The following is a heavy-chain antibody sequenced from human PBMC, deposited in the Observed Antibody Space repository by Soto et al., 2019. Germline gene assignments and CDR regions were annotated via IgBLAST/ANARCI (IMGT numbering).Heavy chain of an antibody. Sequence: SGKVSYRASGGTFSSDAISWVRQVPGQGLEWMGGIIPIFGAANYAQKFQGRVTITADESTSTAYMELSSLRSEDTAVYYCARGVDTAMANWFDPWGQGTLVTVSS. D-gene: IGHD5-18*01. V-gene: IGHV1-69*13. CDR1: GGTFSSDA. J-gene: IGHJ5*02. CDR3: ARGVDTAMANWFDP. CDR2: IIPIFGAA.